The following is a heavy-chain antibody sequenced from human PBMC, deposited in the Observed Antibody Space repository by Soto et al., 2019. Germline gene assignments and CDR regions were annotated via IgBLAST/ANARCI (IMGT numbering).Heavy chain of an antibody. CDR3: AKIPPGYCSGGSCLGDDY. V-gene: IGHV3-30*18. J-gene: IGHJ4*02. Sequence: QVQLVESGGGVVQPGRSLRLSCAASGCTFSSYGMHWVRQAPGKGLEWVAVISYDGSNKYYADSVKGRFTISRDNSKNTLYLQMNSLRAEDTAVYYCAKIPPGYCSGGSCLGDDYWGQGTLVTVSS. CDR2: ISYDGSNK. D-gene: IGHD2-15*01. CDR1: GCTFSSYG.